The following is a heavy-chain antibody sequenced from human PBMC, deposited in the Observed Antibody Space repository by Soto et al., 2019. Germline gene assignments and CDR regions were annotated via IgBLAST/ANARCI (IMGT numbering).Heavy chain of an antibody. V-gene: IGHV3-21*06. CDR2: ISSTTNYI. CDR1: GFTFTRYS. Sequence: PGGSLRLSCAASGFTFTRYSMNWVRQAPGKGLEWVSSISSTTNYIYYGDSMKGRFTISRDNAKNSLHLEMNSLRAEDTAVYYCARESEELTSNFDYWGQGTLVTVSS. J-gene: IGHJ4*02. CDR3: ARESEELTSNFDY. D-gene: IGHD1-7*01.